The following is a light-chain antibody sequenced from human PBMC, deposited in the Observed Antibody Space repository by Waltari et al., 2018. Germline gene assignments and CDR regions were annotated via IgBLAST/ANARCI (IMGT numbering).Light chain of an antibody. Sequence: QSVLTQPPSVSGAPGQRVTISCTGSSSNIGAGYDVHWYQQLPGSAPKLLIYANIVRPSGVPYRFSGSKSGTSASLAITGLQAEDEADYYCQSYDRSLSVRVFGGGTKLTVL. CDR1: SSNIGAGYD. J-gene: IGLJ2*01. CDR2: ANI. CDR3: QSYDRSLSVRV. V-gene: IGLV1-40*01.